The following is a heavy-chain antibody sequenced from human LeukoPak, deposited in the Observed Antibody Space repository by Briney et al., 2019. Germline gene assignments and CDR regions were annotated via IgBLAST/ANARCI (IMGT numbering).Heavy chain of an antibody. CDR2: IYPGDSDT. CDR3: ARLYYGSGSQVFDY. D-gene: IGHD3-10*01. J-gene: IGHJ4*02. Sequence: GESLKISCKGSGYIFSNYWIGWVRQMPGKGLEWMGIIYPGDSDTRYSPSFQGQVTISADKSISTAYLQWSSLKASDTAMYYCARLYYGSGSQVFDYWGQGTLVTVSS. CDR1: GYIFSNYW. V-gene: IGHV5-51*01.